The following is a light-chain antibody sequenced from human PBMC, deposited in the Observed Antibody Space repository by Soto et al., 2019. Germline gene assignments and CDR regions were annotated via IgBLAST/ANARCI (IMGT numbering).Light chain of an antibody. CDR1: QRVSSN. J-gene: IGKJ1*01. Sequence: EIVMTQSPATLSVSPGERATLSCRASQRVSSNLAWYQQKPGQAPRLLIYGASTRATGIPARFSGSGSGTEFTLTISSLQSEDFAVYYCQQYGWTFGQGTKVEIK. CDR2: GAS. CDR3: QQYGWT. V-gene: IGKV3-15*01.